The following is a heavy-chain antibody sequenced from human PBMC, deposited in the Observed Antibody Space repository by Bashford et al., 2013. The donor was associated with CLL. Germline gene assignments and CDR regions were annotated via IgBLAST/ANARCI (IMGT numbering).Heavy chain of an antibody. CDR3: AGSWYSGYDVGGGNY. V-gene: IGHV3-21*01. J-gene: IGHJ4*02. D-gene: IGHD5-12*01. Sequence: GGSLRLSCAASGFTFSSYAMNWVRQAPGKGLEWVSSISSSSGYIYYSESVKGRFIISRDNAKNSLHLQMNSLRVEDTAVYYCAGSWYSGYDVGGGNYWGQGTLVTVSS. CDR2: ISSSSGYI. CDR1: GFTFSSYA.